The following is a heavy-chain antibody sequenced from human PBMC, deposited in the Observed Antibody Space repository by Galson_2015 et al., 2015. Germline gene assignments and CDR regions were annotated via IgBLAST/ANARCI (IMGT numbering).Heavy chain of an antibody. CDR1: GFTFSSYR. D-gene: IGHD2-21*02. J-gene: IGHJ4*01. V-gene: IGHV3-21*01. CDR3: ARAKGCNDGDCYPFDY. Sequence: SLRLSCAASGFTFSSYRMNWVRQAPGKGLEWVSSISSSSSYIYYADSVKGRFTISRDNAKNSLYLQMNSLRAEDTAVYYCARAKGCNDGDCYPFDYWGQGTLVTVSS. CDR2: ISSSSSYI.